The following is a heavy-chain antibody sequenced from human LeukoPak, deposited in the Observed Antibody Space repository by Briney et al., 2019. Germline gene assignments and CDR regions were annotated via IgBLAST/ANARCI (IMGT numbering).Heavy chain of an antibody. CDR2: ISSSSRFI. J-gene: IGHJ4*02. V-gene: IGHV3-21*01. Sequence: GGSLRLSRAASGFTFSRYSMNWVRQAPGKGLEWVSSISSSSRFIYYADSVKGRFTISRDNAKNSLYLQMNSLRAEDTAVYYCARDPPLGSCSTISCPHLDYWGQGTLVTVSS. CDR1: GFTFSRYS. CDR3: ARDPPLGSCSTISCPHLDY. D-gene: IGHD2-2*01.